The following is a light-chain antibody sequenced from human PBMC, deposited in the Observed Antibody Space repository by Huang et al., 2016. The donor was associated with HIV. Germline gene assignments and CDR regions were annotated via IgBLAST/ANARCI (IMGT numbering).Light chain of an antibody. CDR3: QQYNNWPPWT. CDR2: GAF. J-gene: IGKJ1*01. V-gene: IGKV3-15*01. Sequence: EIVMTQSPATLSVSPGERATLSCRASQSVSTNLAWYQQKPGQAPRLLIYGAFIRATGIPARFCGSGSGTEFTLTISSLQSEDFAVYYCQQYNNWPPWTFGQGTKVEIK. CDR1: QSVSTN.